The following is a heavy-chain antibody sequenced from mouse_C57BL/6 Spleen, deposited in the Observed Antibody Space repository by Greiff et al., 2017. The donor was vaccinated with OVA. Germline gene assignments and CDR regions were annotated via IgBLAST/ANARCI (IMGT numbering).Heavy chain of an antibody. Sequence: EVQLQQSGTVLARPGASVKMSCKTSGYTFTSYWMHWVKQRPGQGLEWIGAISPGNSDTSYNQKFKGKAKLTAVTAASAVYMELSSLTNENSAVYYCTRDTVGYFDYWGQGTTLTVSS. CDR1: GYTFTSYW. CDR2: ISPGNSDT. V-gene: IGHV1-5*01. J-gene: IGHJ2*01. CDR3: TRDTVGYFDY. D-gene: IGHD1-1*01.